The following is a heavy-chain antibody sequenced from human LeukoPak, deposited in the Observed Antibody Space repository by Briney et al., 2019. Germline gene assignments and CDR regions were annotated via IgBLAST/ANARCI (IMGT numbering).Heavy chain of an antibody. J-gene: IGHJ4*02. CDR3: ASLAVAGTEDYFDY. D-gene: IGHD6-19*01. Sequence: SETLSLTCTVSGGSISSYYWSWIRQPAGKGPEWIGRIYTSGSTNYNPSLKSRVTMSVDTSKNQFSLKLSSVTAADTAVYYCASLAVAGTEDYFDYWGQGTLVTVSS. V-gene: IGHV4-4*07. CDR2: IYTSGST. CDR1: GGSISSYY.